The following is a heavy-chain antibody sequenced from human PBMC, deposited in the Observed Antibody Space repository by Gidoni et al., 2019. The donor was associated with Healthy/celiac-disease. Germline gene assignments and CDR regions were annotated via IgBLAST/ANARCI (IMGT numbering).Heavy chain of an antibody. CDR1: GCSISSGSYY. Sequence: QVPLQESGPGLVKPSQTLSLTCTVSGCSISSGSYYWSWIRQPAGKGLEWIGRIYTSGSTNYNPSLKSRVTISVDTSKNQFSLKLSSVTAADTAVYYCARAEYCSGGSCYGGLSGFDYWGQGTLVTVSS. CDR3: ARAEYCSGGSCYGGLSGFDY. D-gene: IGHD2-15*01. J-gene: IGHJ4*02. CDR2: IYTSGST. V-gene: IGHV4-61*02.